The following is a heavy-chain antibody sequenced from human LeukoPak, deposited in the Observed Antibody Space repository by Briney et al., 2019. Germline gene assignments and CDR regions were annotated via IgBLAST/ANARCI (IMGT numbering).Heavy chain of an antibody. D-gene: IGHD6-13*01. CDR2: IRVYNGNT. CDR1: GYTFTSYG. J-gene: IGHJ6*02. V-gene: IGHV1-18*01. CDR3: ARSTYSSNWYGMDV. Sequence: GASVKVSCKASGYTFTSYGISWVRQAPGQGLEWMGWIRVYNGNTNYAQKVQDRVTMTTDTPTRTAYMELRSLRSDDSAVYYCARSTYSSNWYGMDVWGQGTTVTVSS.